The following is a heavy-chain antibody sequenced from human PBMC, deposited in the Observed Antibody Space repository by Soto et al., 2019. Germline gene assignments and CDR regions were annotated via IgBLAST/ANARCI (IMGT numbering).Heavy chain of an antibody. V-gene: IGHV4-39*01. J-gene: IGHJ4*02. CDR3: ARQGRGSGSYYSDY. Sequence: SETLSLTCTVSGGSISSSSYYWGWIRQPPGKGLEWIGSIYYSGSTYYNPSLKSRVTISVDTSKNQFSLKLSSVTAADTAVYYCARQGRGSGSYYSDYWGQGTLVTVSS. D-gene: IGHD3-10*01. CDR1: GGSISSSSYY. CDR2: IYYSGST.